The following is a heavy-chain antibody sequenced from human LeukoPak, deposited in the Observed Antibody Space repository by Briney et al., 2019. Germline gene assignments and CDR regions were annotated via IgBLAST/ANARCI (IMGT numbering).Heavy chain of an antibody. CDR3: ARDRAAAGTGNWFDP. V-gene: IGHV1-46*01. D-gene: IGHD6-13*01. J-gene: IGHJ5*02. CDR1: GYTFTSYY. Sequence: ASVKVSCKASGYTFTSYYMHWVRQAPGQGLGWMGIINPSGGSTSYAQKFQGRVTMTRDTSTSTVYMELSSLRSEDTAVYYCARDRAAAGTGNWFDPWGQGTLVTVSS. CDR2: INPSGGST.